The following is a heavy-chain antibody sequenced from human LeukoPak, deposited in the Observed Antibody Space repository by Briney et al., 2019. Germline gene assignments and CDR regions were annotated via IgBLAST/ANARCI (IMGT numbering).Heavy chain of an antibody. CDR2: IYYSGST. J-gene: IGHJ4*02. D-gene: IGHD2-2*01. Sequence: PSETLSLTCTVSGGSISSSSYYWGWIRQPPGKGLEWIGSIYYSGSTYYNPSLKSRVTISVDTSKNQFSLKLSSVTAADTAVYYCARDRLHRSRGAFDYWGQGTLVTVSS. CDR1: GGSISSSSYY. CDR3: ARDRLHRSRGAFDY. V-gene: IGHV4-39*07.